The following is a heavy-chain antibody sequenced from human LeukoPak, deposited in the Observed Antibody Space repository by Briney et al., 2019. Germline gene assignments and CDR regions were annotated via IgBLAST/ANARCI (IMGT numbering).Heavy chain of an antibody. CDR1: GFTFSSYA. D-gene: IGHD3-22*01. J-gene: IGHJ1*01. Sequence: GGSLGLSCAASGFTFSSYAMSWVRQAPGKGLEWVSAISGSGGSTYYADSVKGRFTISRDNSKNTLYLQMNSLRAEDTAVYYCAKGANYYDSSGRRSYFQHWGQGTLVTVSS. CDR2: ISGSGGST. CDR3: AKGANYYDSSGRRSYFQH. V-gene: IGHV3-23*01.